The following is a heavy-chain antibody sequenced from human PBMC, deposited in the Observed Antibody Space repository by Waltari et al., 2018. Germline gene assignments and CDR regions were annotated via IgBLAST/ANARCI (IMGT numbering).Heavy chain of an antibody. V-gene: IGHV3-23*04. CDR2: ISGDGTST. Sequence: EVQLVESGGGLVQPGGSLRLSCVASRFIFSRYAMSWVRQAPGKGLEWVSAISGDGTSTSYADSVKGRFTVSRANSQNTLFLRMNSLRADDTAMYYCCVTDSYDYWGQGTLVTVSP. J-gene: IGHJ4*02. D-gene: IGHD2-21*02. CDR3: CVTDSYDY. CDR1: RFIFSRYA.